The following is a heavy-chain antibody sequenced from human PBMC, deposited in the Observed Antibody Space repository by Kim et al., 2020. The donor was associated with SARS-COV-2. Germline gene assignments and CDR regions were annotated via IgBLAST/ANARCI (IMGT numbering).Heavy chain of an antibody. J-gene: IGHJ6*02. Sequence: ASVKVSCKASGYTFTSYDINWVRQATGQGLEWMGWMNPNSGNTGYAQKFQGRVTMTRNTSISTAYMELSSLRSEETAVYYCARDDYYYYGMDVWGQGTTVTVSS. CDR1: GYTFTSYD. V-gene: IGHV1-8*01. CDR2: MNPNSGNT. CDR3: ARDDYYYYGMDV.